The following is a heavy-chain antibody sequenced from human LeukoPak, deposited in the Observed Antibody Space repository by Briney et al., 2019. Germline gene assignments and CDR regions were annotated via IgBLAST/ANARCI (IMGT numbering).Heavy chain of an antibody. Sequence: SETLSLTCTVSGGSISSYYWSWIRQPAGKGLEWIARISTSGHTNYNPSLKSRVTMSVDASNNQFSLKLSSVTAADTAVYYCARLEYYDSWSGYREDAFDIWGQGTIVTVSS. CDR2: ISTSGHT. V-gene: IGHV4-4*07. CDR1: GGSISSYY. D-gene: IGHD3-3*01. CDR3: ARLEYYDSWSGYREDAFDI. J-gene: IGHJ3*02.